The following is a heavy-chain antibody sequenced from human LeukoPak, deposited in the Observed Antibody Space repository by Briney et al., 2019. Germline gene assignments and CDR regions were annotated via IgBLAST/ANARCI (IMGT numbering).Heavy chain of an antibody. V-gene: IGHV3-21*01. CDR3: ARDLNYYDSSGYCGFDY. D-gene: IGHD3-22*01. CDR1: DFTFSSYA. Sequence: GGSLRLSCAASDFTFSSYAMNWVRQAPGKGLEWVSSISSSSYIYYADSVKGRFTISRDNAKNSLYLQMNSLRAEDTAVYYCARDLNYYDSSGYCGFDYWGQGTLVTVSS. J-gene: IGHJ4*02. CDR2: ISSSSYI.